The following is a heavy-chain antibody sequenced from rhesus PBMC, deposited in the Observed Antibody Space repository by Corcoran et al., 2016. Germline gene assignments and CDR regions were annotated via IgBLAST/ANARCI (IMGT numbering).Heavy chain of an antibody. CDR1: GYSFTSYW. D-gene: IGHD4-29*01. J-gene: IGHJ4*01. Sequence: EVQLVQSGAEGKRPGESLKISCTTSGYSFTSYWISWVGQMPGKGLEWVGAIDPSDSDTRYSPSFQGQVTISADKSISTAYLQWSSLKASDSATYYCAKWDGSSLDYWGQGVLVTVSS. CDR3: AKWDGSSLDY. CDR2: IDPSDSDT. V-gene: IGHV5-2*01.